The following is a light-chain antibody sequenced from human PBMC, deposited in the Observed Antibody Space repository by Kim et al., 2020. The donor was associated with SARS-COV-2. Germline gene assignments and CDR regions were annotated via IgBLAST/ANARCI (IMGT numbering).Light chain of an antibody. J-gene: IGLJ1*01. CDR2: GNS. Sequence: TFRTETNSNVGRSSVTWYRQFPGMAPNLLIYGNSERPSGVPDRFSASKSGTSASLVINDLQSDDEADYFCAGWDDGLTAYVIGTGTKVTVL. V-gene: IGLV1-44*01. CDR3: AGWDDGLTAYV. CDR1: NSNVGRSS.